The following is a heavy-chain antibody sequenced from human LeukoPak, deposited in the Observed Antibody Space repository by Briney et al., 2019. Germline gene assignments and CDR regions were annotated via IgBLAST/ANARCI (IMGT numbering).Heavy chain of an antibody. CDR3: ARTGWLQSDPFDS. D-gene: IGHD5-24*01. V-gene: IGHV1-18*01. CDR1: GYTFSNYG. J-gene: IGHJ4*02. Sequence: ASVKVSCKASGYTFSNYGFSWVRQAPGQGLEWMGWISAYNGNTNYAQKLQGRVTMTTDTSTTTAYMELRSLISADTAVYYCARTGWLQSDPFDSWGQGTLVTVSS. CDR2: ISAYNGNT.